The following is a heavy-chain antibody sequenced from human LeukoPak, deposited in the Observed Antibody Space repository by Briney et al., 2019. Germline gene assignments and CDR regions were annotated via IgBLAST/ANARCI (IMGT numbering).Heavy chain of an antibody. CDR3: ARAVGVIGNNQFDY. Sequence: PSETLSLTCSVSGGSMSSGVYSWSWIRRPPGKGLEWIGYIYHSGNIYYDPSLKSRVTISIDRSNNQFSLRLNSVTAADTGVYYCARAVGVIGNNQFDYWGQGTLVTVSS. J-gene: IGHJ4*02. V-gene: IGHV4-30-2*01. CDR2: IYHSGNI. D-gene: IGHD1-26*01. CDR1: GGSMSSGVYS.